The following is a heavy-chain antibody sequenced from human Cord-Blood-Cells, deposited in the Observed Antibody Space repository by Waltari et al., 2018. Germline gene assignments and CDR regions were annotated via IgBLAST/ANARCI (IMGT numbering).Heavy chain of an antibody. J-gene: IGHJ4*02. D-gene: IGHD6-13*01. CDR3: ARVIAAAGTDGFDY. CDR1: GGSISSSTW. V-gene: IGHV4-4*02. Sequence: QVQLQESGPGLVKPSGTLSLTCAGSGGSISSSTWWRWVRTPPGKGLEWIGEIYHSGSTNYNPSLKSRVTISVDKSKNQFSLKLSSVTAADTAVYYCARVIAAAGTDGFDYWGQGTLVTVSS. CDR2: IYHSGST.